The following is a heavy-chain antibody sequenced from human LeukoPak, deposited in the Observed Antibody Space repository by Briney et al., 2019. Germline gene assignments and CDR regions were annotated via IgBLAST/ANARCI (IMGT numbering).Heavy chain of an antibody. CDR3: ATYCYDSSGYSSPDY. CDR1: GYTFTSYG. D-gene: IGHD3-22*01. J-gene: IGHJ4*02. CDR2: ISAYNGNT. Sequence: GASVKVSCKASGYTFTSYGISWVRQAPGQGLEWMGWISAYNGNTNYAQKLQGRVTMTTDTSTSTAYMELRSLRSDDTAVYYCATYCYDSSGYSSPDYWGQGTLVTVSS. V-gene: IGHV1-18*01.